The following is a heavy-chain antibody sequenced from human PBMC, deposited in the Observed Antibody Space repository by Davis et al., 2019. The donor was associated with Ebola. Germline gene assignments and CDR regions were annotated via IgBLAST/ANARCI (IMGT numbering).Heavy chain of an antibody. CDR1: GYTFTTYT. D-gene: IGHD5-24*01. CDR3: ARDHSGYNYFYNGMDV. V-gene: IGHV1-18*04. J-gene: IGHJ6*04. Sequence: AASVKVSCKASGYTFTTYTFTWVRQAPGQGLEWMGWISPYNGNTKYAQKLQGRLTMTTDISTSTAYMELRSLRSDDTAVYFCARDHSGYNYFYNGMDVWGKGTTVIVSS. CDR2: ISPYNGNT.